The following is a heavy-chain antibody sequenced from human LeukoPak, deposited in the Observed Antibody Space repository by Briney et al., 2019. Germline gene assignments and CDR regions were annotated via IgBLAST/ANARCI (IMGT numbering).Heavy chain of an antibody. V-gene: IGHV3-15*01. D-gene: IGHD4-11*01. J-gene: IGHJ4*02. CDR2: VNSKTDGGTT. CDR1: GFTFSNAW. Sequence: PGGSLRLSCAASGFTFSNAWMSWVRQAPGKGLEWVDRVNSKTDGGTTDYAAPVTGRFTISRDDSETTLYLQLNSLKTDDTAVYFCTTGQHSIYNWGQGTLVTVSS. CDR3: TTGQHSIYN.